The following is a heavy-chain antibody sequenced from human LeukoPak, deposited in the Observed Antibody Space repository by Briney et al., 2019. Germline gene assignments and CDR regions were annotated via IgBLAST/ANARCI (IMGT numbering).Heavy chain of an antibody. CDR1: EYTFSVYH. D-gene: IGHD6-13*01. Sequence: GASVKVSCKASEYTFSVYHIHWVRQAPGQGLEWMAWINPDSGDTNNAQKFQGRVTMTRDTSISTAYMEVSSLRSDDTAVYYCDLIPGGSWAFDYWGQGTLVTVSS. CDR3: DLIPGGSWAFDY. V-gene: IGHV1-2*02. CDR2: INPDSGDT. J-gene: IGHJ4*02.